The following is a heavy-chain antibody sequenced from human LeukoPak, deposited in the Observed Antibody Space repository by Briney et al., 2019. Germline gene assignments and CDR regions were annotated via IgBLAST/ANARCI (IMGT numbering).Heavy chain of an antibody. D-gene: IGHD4-11*01. J-gene: IGHJ6*03. CDR1: GGTFSSYA. CDR3: ERSKIPVYSNQSYYYFMVV. CDR2: IIPIFGTA. Sequence: SVKVSCKASGGTFSSYAISWVRQAPGQGLEWMGGIIPIFGTANYAQKFQGRVTITADKSTSTAYMELSSLRAEDTAVYYCERSKIPVYSNQSYYYFMVVWGKGTTVTVSS. V-gene: IGHV1-69*06.